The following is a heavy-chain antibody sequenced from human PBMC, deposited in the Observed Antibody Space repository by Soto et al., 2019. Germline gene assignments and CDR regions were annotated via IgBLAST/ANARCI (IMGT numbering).Heavy chain of an antibody. D-gene: IGHD3-10*01. Sequence: EVQLLESGGGLVQPGGSLRLSCAASGFTFSSYAMSWVRQAPGKGLEWVSAISGSGGSTYYADSVKGRFTISRDNSKKTRYLQMTSLRAEDTAVYYCAKGPHYYGSGSQDGMDVWGQGTTVTVSS. CDR3: AKGPHYYGSGSQDGMDV. CDR1: GFTFSSYA. CDR2: ISGSGGST. J-gene: IGHJ6*02. V-gene: IGHV3-23*01.